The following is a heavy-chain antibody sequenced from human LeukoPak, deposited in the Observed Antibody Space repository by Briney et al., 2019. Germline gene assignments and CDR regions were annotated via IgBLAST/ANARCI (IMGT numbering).Heavy chain of an antibody. CDR1: GFTLSRYW. Sequence: GGSLRLSCAASGFTLSRYWMSWVRQAPGKGLEWVSAISGSGGSTYYADSVKGRFTISRDNSKNTLYLQMNSLRAEDTAVYYCAKSGLVRVNGVWHDYWGQGTLVTVSS. V-gene: IGHV3-23*01. CDR3: AKSGLVRVNGVWHDY. J-gene: IGHJ4*02. D-gene: IGHD6-19*01. CDR2: ISGSGGST.